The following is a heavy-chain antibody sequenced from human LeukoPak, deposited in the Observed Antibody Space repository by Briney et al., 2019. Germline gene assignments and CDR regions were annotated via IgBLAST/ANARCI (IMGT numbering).Heavy chain of an antibody. V-gene: IGHV1-46*01. D-gene: IGHD2-2*01. Sequence: ASVKVSCKASGYTFTTYYMHWVRQAPGQGLEWMGIINPSGGSTSYAQKFQGRVTMTRDTSTSTIYMELSSLRSEDTAVYYCARDGRYCGSTSCRLNWLDPWGQGTLVTVSS. CDR3: ARDGRYCGSTSCRLNWLDP. J-gene: IGHJ5*02. CDR2: INPSGGST. CDR1: GYTFTTYY.